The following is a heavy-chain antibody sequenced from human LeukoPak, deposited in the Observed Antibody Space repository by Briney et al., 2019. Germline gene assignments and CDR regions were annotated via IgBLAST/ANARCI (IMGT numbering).Heavy chain of an antibody. CDR2: MNPDNGDT. Sequence: ASVKVSCKPSGYTFTSYTIDWVGQATGQGREWLGWMNPDNGDTGYAQKFQGRVTMTRNTSISTAYMELTSLRSEDTAVYYCARASGYEFDYWGQGSLVTVSS. V-gene: IGHV1-8*01. J-gene: IGHJ4*02. CDR3: ARASGYEFDY. CDR1: GYTFTSYT. D-gene: IGHD5-12*01.